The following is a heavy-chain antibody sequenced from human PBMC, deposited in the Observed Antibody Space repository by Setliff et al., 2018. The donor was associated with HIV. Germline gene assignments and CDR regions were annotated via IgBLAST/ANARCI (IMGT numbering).Heavy chain of an antibody. CDR2: IIPVRGLA. CDR3: ARHYFDSNSYYRPPFDS. CDR1: GAPSNTHA. Sequence: SAKVPCKASGAPSNTHAFRWVRQAPGQGLEWMGGIIPVRGLANYARNFQGRVTITADTSTNTAYLEVVSLRSEDTAIYYCARHYFDSNSYYRPPFDSWGQGTPVTVSS. D-gene: IGHD3-22*01. V-gene: IGHV1-69*10. J-gene: IGHJ5*01.